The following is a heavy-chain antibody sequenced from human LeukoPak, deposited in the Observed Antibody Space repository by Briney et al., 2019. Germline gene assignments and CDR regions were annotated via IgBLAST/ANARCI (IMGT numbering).Heavy chain of an antibody. D-gene: IGHD6-13*01. CDR1: GGSINSYY. Sequence: SETLSLTCTVSGGSINSYYWSWIRQPPGKGLEWIGYIYYSGSTNYNPSLKSRVTISVDTSKNQFSLKLSSVTAADTAVYYCVRVVALGAAGYYFDYWGQGSLVTVSS. CDR3: VRVVALGAAGYYFDY. J-gene: IGHJ4*02. CDR2: IYYSGST. V-gene: IGHV4-59*01.